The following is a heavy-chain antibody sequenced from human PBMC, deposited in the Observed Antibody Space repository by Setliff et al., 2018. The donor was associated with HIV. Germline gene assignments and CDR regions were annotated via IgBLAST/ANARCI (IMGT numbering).Heavy chain of an antibody. CDR1: GGTFSSYG. J-gene: IGHJ5*02. CDR3: GRLMGSDSNFYIPGHWFDP. CDR2: IIPVFGTS. D-gene: IGHD3-22*01. Sequence: SVKVSCKASGGTFSSYGIGWVRQAPGQGLEWMGGIIPVFGTSNYAQNFQGTVTITADISTSTAYMELSSLRSEDTAVYYCGRLMGSDSNFYIPGHWFDPWGQGTLVTVSS. V-gene: IGHV1-69*06.